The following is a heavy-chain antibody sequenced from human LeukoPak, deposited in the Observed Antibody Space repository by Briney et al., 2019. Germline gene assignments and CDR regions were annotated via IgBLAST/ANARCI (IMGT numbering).Heavy chain of an antibody. V-gene: IGHV5-51*01. CDR3: ASTSNSSSWTHFDY. CDR1: GYSFTSYW. J-gene: IGHJ4*02. D-gene: IGHD6-13*01. Sequence: GESLKISCNGSGYSFTSYWIAWVRQMPGKGREWIGIIYPGDSDTRYSPSFRGQVTNSADKSISTAYLQWSSLEASDTDMYYCASTSNSSSWTHFDYWGQGTLVTVSS. CDR2: IYPGDSDT.